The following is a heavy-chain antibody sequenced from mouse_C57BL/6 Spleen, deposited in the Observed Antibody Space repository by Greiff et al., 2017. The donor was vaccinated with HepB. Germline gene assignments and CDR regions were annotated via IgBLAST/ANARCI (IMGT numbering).Heavy chain of an antibody. J-gene: IGHJ2*01. CDR3: ARGSGYGDY. Sequence: QVQLQQSGAELVRPGTSVKVSCKASGYAFTNYLIEWVKQRPGQGLEWIGVINPGSGGTNYNEKFKGKATLTADKSSSTAYMQLSSLTSEDSAVYFCARGSGYGDYWGQGTTLTVSS. V-gene: IGHV1-54*01. CDR2: INPGSGGT. CDR1: GYAFTNYL. D-gene: IGHD3-2*02.